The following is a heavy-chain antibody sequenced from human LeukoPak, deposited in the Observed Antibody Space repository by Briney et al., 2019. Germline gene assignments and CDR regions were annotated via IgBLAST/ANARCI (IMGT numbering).Heavy chain of an antibody. V-gene: IGHV4-31*03. CDR1: GGSISSGGYY. J-gene: IGHJ5*02. CDR3: ARAPGDNWFAP. CDR2: IFYTGST. Sequence: SETLSLTCTVSGGSISSGGYYWSWIRQRPGTGLEWIGYIFYTGSTYYNPSLKSRVTISVDTSKNQFSLKLSSVTAADTAVYYCARAPGDNWFAPWGQGTLVTVSS.